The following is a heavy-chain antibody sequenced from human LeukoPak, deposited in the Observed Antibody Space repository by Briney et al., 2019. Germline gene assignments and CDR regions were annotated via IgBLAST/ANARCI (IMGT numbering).Heavy chain of an antibody. CDR3: ARVPRFWVDYYYMDV. CDR1: GVSVNSSQYY. J-gene: IGHJ6*03. D-gene: IGHD3-3*01. V-gene: IGHV4-39*01. CDR2: MYYSGST. Sequence: SETLSLTCAVSGVSVNSSQYYWGWIRQPPGKGLEWIGTMYYSGSTYYNPSLKSRLTISVDTSKNQFFLNLISVTAADTAVYYCARVPRFWVDYYYMDVWGKGTTVTVSS.